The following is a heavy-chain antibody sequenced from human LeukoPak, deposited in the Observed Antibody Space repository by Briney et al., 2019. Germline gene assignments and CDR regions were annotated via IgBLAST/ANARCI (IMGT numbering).Heavy chain of an antibody. CDR2: FYYSGST. CDR3: TRLLDNDSSGYPDTFDM. Sequence: PSETLSLTCTVSGGSISSHYWSWIRQPPGKGLEWIGYFYYSGSTNYNPSFQSRVTISVDTSKNHFSLKLTSVTAADTAVYCCTRLLDNDSSGYPDTFDMWGQGTMVTVSS. CDR1: GGSISSHY. V-gene: IGHV4-59*11. D-gene: IGHD3-22*01. J-gene: IGHJ3*02.